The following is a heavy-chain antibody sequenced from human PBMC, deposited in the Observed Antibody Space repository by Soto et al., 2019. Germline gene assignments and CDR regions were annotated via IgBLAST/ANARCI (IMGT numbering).Heavy chain of an antibody. D-gene: IGHD3-10*01. J-gene: IGHJ4*02. CDR2: ILSDGTSK. V-gene: IGHV3-30*18. CDR1: RFTFSSYG. Sequence: ESGGGVVQPGRSLRVSCAASRFTFSSYGMHWVRQAPGKGLEWVALILSDGTSKYYAESVKGRFTISRDNSKNTLYLQMNSLRAEDTAVYYCAKGASTGRYFDYWGQGTLVTVSS. CDR3: AKGASTGRYFDY.